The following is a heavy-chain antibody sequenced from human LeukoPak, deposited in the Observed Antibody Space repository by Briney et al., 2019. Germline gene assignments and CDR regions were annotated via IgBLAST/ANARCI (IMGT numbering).Heavy chain of an antibody. CDR1: GFTFSSYS. D-gene: IGHD1-14*01. V-gene: IGHV3-21*01. CDR3: ARVRKGSNVDDY. Sequence: PGGSLRLSCAASGFTFSSYSTNWVRQAPGKGLEWVSSISSSSSYIYYADSVKGRFTISRDNAKNSLYLQMNSLRAEDTAVYYCARVRKGSNVDDYWGQGTLVTVSS. CDR2: ISSSSSYI. J-gene: IGHJ4*02.